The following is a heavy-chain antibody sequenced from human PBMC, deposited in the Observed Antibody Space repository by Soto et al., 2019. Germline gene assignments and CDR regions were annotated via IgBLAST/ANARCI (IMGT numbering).Heavy chain of an antibody. CDR1: GGSISSGGYY. CDR3: ARDLPPDYFDY. V-gene: IGHV4-31*03. CDR2: IYYSGTT. J-gene: IGHJ4*02. Sequence: QVQLQESGPGLVKPSQTLSLTCTVSGGSISSGGYYWSWIRQYPGKGLEWIGYIYYSGTTYYNPSLKSRVTISVDTSKNQFSLKLTSVTAADTAVYYCARDLPPDYFDYWGQGTLVTVSS.